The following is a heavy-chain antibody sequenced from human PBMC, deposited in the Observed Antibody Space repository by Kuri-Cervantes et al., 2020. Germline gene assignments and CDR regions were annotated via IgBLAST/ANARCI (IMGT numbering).Heavy chain of an antibody. J-gene: IGHJ4*02. V-gene: IGHV3-7*03. Sequence: GGSLRLSCAASGFTFSSYWMSWVRQAPGKGLEWVANIKQDGSEKYYVDSVKGRFTISRDNAKNSLYLQMNSLRAEDTAVYYCTTGGTAMVKDYFDYWGQGTLVTVSS. D-gene: IGHD5-18*01. CDR2: IKQDGSEK. CDR1: GFTFSSYW. CDR3: TTGGTAMVKDYFDY.